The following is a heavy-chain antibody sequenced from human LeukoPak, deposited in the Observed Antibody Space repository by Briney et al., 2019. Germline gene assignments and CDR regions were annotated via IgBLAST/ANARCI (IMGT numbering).Heavy chain of an antibody. CDR3: ARRSGVAARLDAFDI. CDR2: IYPGDSDT. CDR1: GYSFTSYW. Sequence: GESLKISCKGSGYSFTSYWIGWVRQLPGKGLVWMGIIYPGDSDTRYSPSFQGQVTISADKSISTAYLQWSSLKASDTAMYYCARRSGVAARLDAFDIWGQGTMVTVSS. J-gene: IGHJ3*02. D-gene: IGHD6-6*01. V-gene: IGHV5-51*01.